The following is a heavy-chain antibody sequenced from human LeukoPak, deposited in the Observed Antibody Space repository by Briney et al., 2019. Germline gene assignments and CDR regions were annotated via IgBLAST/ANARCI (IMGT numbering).Heavy chain of an antibody. CDR3: ARNSGRYFDWLLGYFDY. CDR1: GFTFSSYA. CDR2: ISYDGSNK. Sequence: GGSLRLSCAASGFTFSSYAMHWVRQAPGKGLEWVAVISYDGSNKYYADSVKGRFTISRDNSKNTLYLQMNSLRAEDTAVYYCARNSGRYFDWLLGYFDYWGQGTLVTVSS. J-gene: IGHJ4*02. V-gene: IGHV3-30*04. D-gene: IGHD3-9*01.